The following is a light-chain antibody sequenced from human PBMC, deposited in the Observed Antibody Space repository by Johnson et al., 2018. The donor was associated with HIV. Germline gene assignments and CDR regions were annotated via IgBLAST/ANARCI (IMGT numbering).Light chain of an antibody. J-gene: IGLJ1*01. CDR1: SSNIGNNY. V-gene: IGLV1-51*02. CDR3: GTWDSSRSAAYV. Sequence: HSVLTQPPSVSAAPGQKVTISCSGSSSNIGNNYVSWYQQLPGTAPKLLIYENNKRPSGIPDRFSGSKYGTSATLGITGLQTGDEADYYCGTWDSSRSAAYVFGTWIKVSVL. CDR2: ENN.